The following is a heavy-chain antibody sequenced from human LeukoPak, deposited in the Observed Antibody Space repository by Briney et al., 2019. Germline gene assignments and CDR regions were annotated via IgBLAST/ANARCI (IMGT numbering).Heavy chain of an antibody. V-gene: IGHV4-39*01. D-gene: IGHD2-2*01. CDR3: ARRPIVVVPAASHYFDY. CDR2: IYYSGST. Sequence: PSETLSLTCTVSGGSISSSSYYWGWIRQPPGKGLEWIGSIYYSGSTYYNPSLRSRVTMSVDTSRDRFSLSLSFVTAADTAVYYCARRPIVVVPAASHYFDYWGQGILVAVSS. CDR1: GGSISSSSYY. J-gene: IGHJ4*02.